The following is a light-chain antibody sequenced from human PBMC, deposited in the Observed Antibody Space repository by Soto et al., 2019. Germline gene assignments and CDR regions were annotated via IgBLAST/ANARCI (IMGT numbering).Light chain of an antibody. CDR1: QSVSSN. J-gene: IGKJ5*01. CDR2: GAS. Sequence: EIVMTQSPATLSVSPGERATLSCRASQSVSSNLAWYQQKPGQAPRLLIYGASTRATGIPARFSGSGSGTDFTLTISRLEPEDFAVYYCQQYGNSPITFGQGTRLEI. CDR3: QQYGNSPIT. V-gene: IGKV3-15*01.